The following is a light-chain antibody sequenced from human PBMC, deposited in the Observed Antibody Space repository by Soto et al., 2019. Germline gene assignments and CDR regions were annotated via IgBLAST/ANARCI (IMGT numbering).Light chain of an antibody. CDR1: QSVSGW. CDR2: TAS. CDR3: QQDYGYSSWT. J-gene: IGKJ1*01. Sequence: IQVYMSASTLSATEGDRVTISCRASQSVSGWLAWYQQKPGKGSQVLMYTASGLEGGVPSRFSGSGSGTEVTLTISSLQPDDFATHYCQQDYGYSSWTFCHGSKV. V-gene: IGKV1-5*03.